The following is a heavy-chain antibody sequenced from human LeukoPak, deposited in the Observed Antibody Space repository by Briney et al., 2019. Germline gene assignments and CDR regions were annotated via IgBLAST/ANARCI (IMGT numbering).Heavy chain of an antibody. CDR1: GGSFSGYY. Sequence: PSETLSLTCAVYGGSFSGYYWSWIRQPPGKGLEWIGEINHSGSTNYNPSLKSRVTISVDTSKSQFSLKLSSVTAADTAVYYCARGDYYYYYMDVWGKGTTVTVSS. J-gene: IGHJ6*03. CDR3: ARGDYYYYYMDV. V-gene: IGHV4-34*01. CDR2: INHSGST.